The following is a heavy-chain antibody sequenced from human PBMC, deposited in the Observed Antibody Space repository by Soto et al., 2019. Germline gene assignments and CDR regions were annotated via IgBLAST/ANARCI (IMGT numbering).Heavy chain of an antibody. CDR3: ARDSQGRYCSGGSCYGSGY. D-gene: IGHD2-15*01. V-gene: IGHV1-18*04. CDR2: ISAYNGNT. J-gene: IGHJ4*02. CDR1: GYTFTSYG. Sequence: ASVKVSCKASGYTFTSYGISWLRQAPGQGLEWMGWISAYNGNTNYAQKLQGRVTMTTDTSTSTAYMELRSLRSDDTAVYYCARDSQGRYCSGGSCYGSGYWGQGTLVTVSS.